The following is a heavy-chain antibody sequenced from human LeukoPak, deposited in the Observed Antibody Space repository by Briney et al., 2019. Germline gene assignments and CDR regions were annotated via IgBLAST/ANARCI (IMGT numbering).Heavy chain of an antibody. CDR1: GYSISSGYY. V-gene: IGHV4-38-2*02. D-gene: IGHD3-10*01. J-gene: IGHJ4*02. CDR3: AGGALLWFGAKMEYYFDY. CDR2: IYHSGST. Sequence: KSSETLSLTCTVSGYSISSGYYWGWIRQPPGKGLEWIGSIYHSGSTYYNPSLKSRVTISVDTSKNQFSLKLSSVTAADTAVYYCAGGALLWFGAKMEYYFDYWGQGTPLTVSS.